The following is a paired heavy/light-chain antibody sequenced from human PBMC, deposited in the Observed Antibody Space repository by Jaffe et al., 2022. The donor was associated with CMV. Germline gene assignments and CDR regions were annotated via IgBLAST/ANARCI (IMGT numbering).Light chain of an antibody. V-gene: IGLV3-1*01. CDR1: NLGKRF. CDR3: QAWDSFTAI. Sequence: SYDLTQPPSVSVSPGQTASITCSGDNLGKRFTSWFQQKPGQSPVLVIYKDKQRPSGIPERFSASNSANTATLTISGAQAVDEADYYCQAWDSFTAIFGGGTQLTVL. CDR2: KDK. J-gene: IGLJ2*01.
Heavy chain of an antibody. V-gene: IGHV3-21*01. D-gene: IGHD6-13*01. Sequence: EVQVLESGGGPVKPGGSLRLSCAASGFTFSDYSMNWVRQAPGKGLEWVSSISPSASTIYYADSVKGRFTISRDNGKNSVYLQMTSLRAEDTAVYYCARGEVIVGAGAVGDYWGQGTLVTVSS. CDR2: ISPSASTI. CDR1: GFTFSDYS. CDR3: ARGEVIVGAGAVGDY. J-gene: IGHJ4*02.